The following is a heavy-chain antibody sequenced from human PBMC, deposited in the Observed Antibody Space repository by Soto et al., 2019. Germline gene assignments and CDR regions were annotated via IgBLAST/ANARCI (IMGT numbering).Heavy chain of an antibody. J-gene: IGHJ6*03. CDR1: GGSISSSTYY. Sequence: PSETLSLTCTVSGGSISSSTYYWGWICKPPGKGLERIGSSDYGGSTYYNPSLKSRVTISVDTSKNQFSLKLSSVTAADTAVYYCARQTPRKYWTIYYYYYYMDVWGKGTTVTVSS. V-gene: IGHV4-39*01. CDR2: SDYGGST. D-gene: IGHD2-15*01. CDR3: ARQTPRKYWTIYYYYYYMDV.